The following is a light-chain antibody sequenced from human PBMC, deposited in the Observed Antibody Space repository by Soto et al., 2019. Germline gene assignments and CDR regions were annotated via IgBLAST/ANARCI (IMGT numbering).Light chain of an antibody. Sequence: QSVLTQPASVSGSPGQSITISCTGTRSDIGSYNDVSWYQQHPGKAPQLMIYEVTKRPSGVSNSFSGSKSGYTASLTISGLQAEDEADYYCCSYAGSSTWVFGGGTQLTVL. CDR2: EVT. CDR1: RSDIGSYND. V-gene: IGLV2-23*02. J-gene: IGLJ3*02. CDR3: CSYAGSSTWV.